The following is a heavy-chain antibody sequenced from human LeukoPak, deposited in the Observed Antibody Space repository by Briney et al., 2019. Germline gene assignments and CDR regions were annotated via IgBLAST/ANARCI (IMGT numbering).Heavy chain of an antibody. V-gene: IGHV4-39*01. CDR3: ARRLRIAAAVDD. Sequence: PSETLSLTCTVSGGSISNTDYFWDSIRQPPGKGLEWIGTIYYSGSTYYNPSLKSRVTMSVDTSKNQLSLKLSSVTAADTAVYYCARRLRIAAAVDDWGRGTLATVSS. D-gene: IGHD6-13*01. CDR1: GGSISNTDYF. CDR2: IYYSGST. J-gene: IGHJ4*02.